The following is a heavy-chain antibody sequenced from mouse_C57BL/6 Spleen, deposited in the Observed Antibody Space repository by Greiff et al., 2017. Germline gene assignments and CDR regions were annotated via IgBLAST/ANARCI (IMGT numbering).Heavy chain of an antibody. J-gene: IGHJ3*01. D-gene: IGHD2-1*01. V-gene: IGHV1-5*01. CDR2: IYPGNSDT. CDR3: TRDDGNYVAWFAY. CDR1: GYTFTSYW. Sequence: EVQLQQSGTVLARPGASVKMSCKTSGYTFTSYWMHWVKQRPGQGLEWIGAIYPGNSDTSYNQKFKGKAKLTAVTSASTAYMERSSLTNEDSAVYYCTRDDGNYVAWFAYWGQGTLVTVSA.